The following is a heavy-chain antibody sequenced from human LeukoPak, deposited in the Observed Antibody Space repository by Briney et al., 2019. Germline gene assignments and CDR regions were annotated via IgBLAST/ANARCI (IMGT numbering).Heavy chain of an antibody. V-gene: IGHV1-18*01. CDR2: ISTYNGYT. D-gene: IGHD3-10*01. CDR3: ARDPRGPGKGYYYMDV. J-gene: IGHJ6*03. Sequence: GASVKVSCKASGYTFTSYGINWVRQAPGQGLEWMGWISTYNGYTNYAQNLQGRVTMTTDTSASTAYMELGSLRSEDTAVYYCARDPRGPGKGYYYMDVWGKGTTVTISS. CDR1: GYTFTSYG.